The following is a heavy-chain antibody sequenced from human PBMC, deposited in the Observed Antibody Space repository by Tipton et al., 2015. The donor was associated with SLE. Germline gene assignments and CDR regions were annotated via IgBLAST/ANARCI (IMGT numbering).Heavy chain of an antibody. CDR3: ARLSSWFHFDY. J-gene: IGHJ4*02. D-gene: IGHD6-13*01. Sequence: QSGPEVKKPGASVRVSCKASGYTFSSYDINWVRQATGQGLERMGWMNPNSGNTGYAQKFQGRVTMTRNTSISTAYMEVSSLRFDDTAVYYCARLSSWFHFDYWGQGSLVTVSS. CDR2: MNPNSGNT. CDR1: GYTFSSYD. V-gene: IGHV1-8*02.